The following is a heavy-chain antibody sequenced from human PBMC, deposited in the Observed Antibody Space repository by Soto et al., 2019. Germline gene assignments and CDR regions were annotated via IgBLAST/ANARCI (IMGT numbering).Heavy chain of an antibody. D-gene: IGHD3-22*01. J-gene: IGHJ6*02. CDR1: GGSISSGGYY. V-gene: IGHV4-31*03. Sequence: SETLSLTCTVSGGSISSGGYYWSWIRQHPGKGLEWIGYIYYSGSTYYNPSLKSRVTISVDTSKNQFSLKLSSVTAADTAVYYCARDSSGYYYDSSGPPYYYYGMDVWRQGTTVTVSS. CDR2: IYYSGST. CDR3: ARDSSGYYYDSSGPPYYYYGMDV.